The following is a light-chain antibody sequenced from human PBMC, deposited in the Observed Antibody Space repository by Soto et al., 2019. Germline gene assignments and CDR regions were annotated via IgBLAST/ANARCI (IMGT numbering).Light chain of an antibody. CDR2: DVT. CDR3: SSYAGRYTYV. V-gene: IGLV2-11*01. J-gene: IGLJ1*01. CDR1: SSDVGGYNY. Sequence: QSVLTQPRSVSGSPGQSVTISCTGTSSDVGGYNYVSWYQQHPGKAPKLMIYDVTKRPSGVPDRFSGSKSGNTASLTISGLQAEDEADYYCSSYAGRYTYVFGSGTKLTVL.